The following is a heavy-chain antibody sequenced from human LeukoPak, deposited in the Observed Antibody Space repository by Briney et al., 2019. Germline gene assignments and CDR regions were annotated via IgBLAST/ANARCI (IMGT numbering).Heavy chain of an antibody. CDR1: GFTFRNFG. V-gene: IGHV3-30*02. D-gene: IGHD2-8*02. CDR3: AKDKSQVGVDSASTLVDH. CDR2: IRFDGRDE. J-gene: IGHJ4*02. Sequence: GGSLRLSCAASGFTFRNFGMHWVRQAPGKGLEWVAFIRFDGRDEYYVDSLKGRFTISRDNSKNTVYLQTNGLTSEDTALYYCAKDKSQVGVDSASTLVDHWGQGTLVIVSS.